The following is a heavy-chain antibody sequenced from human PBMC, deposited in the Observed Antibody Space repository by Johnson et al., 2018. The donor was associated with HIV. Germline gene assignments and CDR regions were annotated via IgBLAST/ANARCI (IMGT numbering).Heavy chain of an antibody. Sequence: VQLVESGGGLVQPGRSLRLSCAASGFTFDDYAMHWVRQAPGKGLEWVSGISWNSGSIGYADSVKGRFTISRDNAKNSLYLQMNSLRADDTALYYCTTGFCVGTACHWDDAFENWGQGTMVTVS. D-gene: IGHD2-15*01. CDR1: GFTFDDYA. J-gene: IGHJ3*02. V-gene: IGHV3-9*01. CDR2: ISWNSGSI. CDR3: TTGFCVGTACHWDDAFEN.